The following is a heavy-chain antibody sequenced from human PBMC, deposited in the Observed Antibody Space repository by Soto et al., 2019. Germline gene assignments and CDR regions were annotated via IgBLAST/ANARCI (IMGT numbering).Heavy chain of an antibody. V-gene: IGHV3-49*03. CDR3: TQAHCSSTSCFLVGGV. CDR2: IRSKAYGGTT. J-gene: IGHJ6*02. CDR1: GFTFGDYA. Sequence: GGSLRLSCTASGFTFGDYAMSWFRQAPGKGLEWVGFIRSKAYGGTTEYAASVKGRFTISRDDSKSIAYLQMNSLKTEDTAVYYCTQAHCSSTSCFLVGGVWGQGTTVTVSS. D-gene: IGHD2-2*01.